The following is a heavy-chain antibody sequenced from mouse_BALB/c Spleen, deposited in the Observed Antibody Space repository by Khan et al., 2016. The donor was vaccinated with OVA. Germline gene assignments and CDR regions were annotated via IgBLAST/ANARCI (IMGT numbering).Heavy chain of an antibody. CDR3: ARKDYYDYDPFPY. CDR2: INYSGNT. Sequence: EVQLQESGPGLVKPSQSLSLTCTVTGYSITSDYAWNWIRQFPGDKLEWMGYINYSGNTRFNPSLKSRTSITRDTSKNQFFLQLNSVTTEDTATYYCARKDYYDYDPFPYWGHGTLVTVSA. D-gene: IGHD2-4*01. CDR1: GYSITSDYA. J-gene: IGHJ3*01. V-gene: IGHV3-2*02.